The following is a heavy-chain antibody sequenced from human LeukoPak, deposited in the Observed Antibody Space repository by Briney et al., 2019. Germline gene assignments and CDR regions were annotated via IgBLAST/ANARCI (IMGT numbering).Heavy chain of an antibody. CDR3: ARDRKWDDSSGYYDY. Sequence: PSETLSLTCTVSGGSISSGSYYWSWIRQPAGKGLEWIGRIYTSGSTNYNPSLKSRVTISVDTSKNQFSLKLSSVTAADTAVYYCARDRKWDDSSGYYDYWGQGTLVTVSS. V-gene: IGHV4-61*02. CDR1: GGSISSGSYY. CDR2: IYTSGST. D-gene: IGHD3-22*01. J-gene: IGHJ4*02.